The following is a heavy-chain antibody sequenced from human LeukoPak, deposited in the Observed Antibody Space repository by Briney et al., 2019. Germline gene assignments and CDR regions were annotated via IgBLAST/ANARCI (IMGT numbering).Heavy chain of an antibody. CDR2: ISGYSGNT. CDR1: DYTFTSYG. D-gene: IGHD6-19*01. J-gene: IGHJ3*02. CDR3: ARSGWGNRQAFDI. Sequence: GASVKVSCKASDYTFTSYGISWVRQAPGQGLEWMGWISGYSGNTKYAQKVQGRVTMTTDTSTSTAYMELRSLRSDDTAVYYCARSGWGNRQAFDIWGQGTMVTVSS. V-gene: IGHV1-18*01.